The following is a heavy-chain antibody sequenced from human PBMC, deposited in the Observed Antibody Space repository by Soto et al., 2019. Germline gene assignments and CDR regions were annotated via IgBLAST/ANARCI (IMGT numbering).Heavy chain of an antibody. J-gene: IGHJ6*02. CDR2: IYSGSST. CDR1: GFIVSSNY. D-gene: IGHD4-17*01. V-gene: IGHV3-66*01. Sequence: EVQLVESGGGLVQPGGSLRLSCAVSGFIVSSNYMSWVRQAPGKGLEWVSLIYSGSSTYYADSVKGRFTISRDNSKNTLYLQMNRLRAEDTAVYYCARDLLDYGDYGKNGGDYYYYGMDVWGQGTTVTVSS. CDR3: ARDLLDYGDYGKNGGDYYYYGMDV.